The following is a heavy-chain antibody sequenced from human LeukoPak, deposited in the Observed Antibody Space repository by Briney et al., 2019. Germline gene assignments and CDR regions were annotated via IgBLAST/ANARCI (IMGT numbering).Heavy chain of an antibody. Sequence: ASVKVSCKASGYTFTSYYMHWVRQAPGQGLEWMGIINPSGGSTSYAQKLQGRVTMTTDTSTSTAYMELRSLRSDDTAVYYCARVTYGDGGYWGQGTLVTVSS. V-gene: IGHV1-46*01. CDR3: ARVTYGDGGY. D-gene: IGHD4-17*01. CDR1: GYTFTSYY. J-gene: IGHJ4*02. CDR2: INPSGGST.